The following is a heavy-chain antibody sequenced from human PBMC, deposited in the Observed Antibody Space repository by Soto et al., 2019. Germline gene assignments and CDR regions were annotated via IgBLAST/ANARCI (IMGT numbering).Heavy chain of an antibody. D-gene: IGHD1-7*01. V-gene: IGHV4-59*01. CDR2: IYYSGST. CDR1: GGSISSYY. Sequence: SETLSLTCTVSGGSISSYYWSWIRQPPGKGLEWIGYIYYSGSTNYNPSLKSRVTISVDASKNQFSLKLSSVTAADTAVYYCARRGPGGTLDYWGQGTLVTVSS. CDR3: ARRGPGGTLDY. J-gene: IGHJ4*02.